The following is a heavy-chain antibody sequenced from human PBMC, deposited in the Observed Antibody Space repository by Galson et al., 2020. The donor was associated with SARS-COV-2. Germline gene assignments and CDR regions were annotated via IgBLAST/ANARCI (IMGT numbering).Heavy chain of an antibody. CDR2: INPNSGGT. V-gene: IGHV1-2*02. CDR1: GYTFTGYY. J-gene: IGHJ6*02. D-gene: IGHD2-2*01. CDR3: ARSCSSTTCCQTDGMDV. Sequence: ASVTVSCKASGYTFTGYYLHWVRQAPGQGLEWMGWINPNSGGTHSAQKFQGRVTMTGDTSISTAYMELSSLRSDDTAVYFCARSCSSTTCCQTDGMDVWGQGTTVAGSS.